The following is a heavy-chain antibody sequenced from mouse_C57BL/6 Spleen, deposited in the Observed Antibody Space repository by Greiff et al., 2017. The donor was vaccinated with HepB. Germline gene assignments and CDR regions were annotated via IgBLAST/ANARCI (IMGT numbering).Heavy chain of an antibody. V-gene: IGHV1-82*01. J-gene: IGHJ3*01. CDR2: IYPGDGDT. CDR3: ARGNYYGSSGPWFAY. CDR1: GYAFSSSW. D-gene: IGHD1-1*01. Sequence: VQLQESGPELVKPGASVKISCKASGYAFSSSWMNWVKQRPGKGLEWIGRIYPGDGDTNYNGKFKGKATLTADKSSSTAYMQLSSLTSEDSAVYFCARGNYYGSSGPWFAYWGQGTLVTVSA.